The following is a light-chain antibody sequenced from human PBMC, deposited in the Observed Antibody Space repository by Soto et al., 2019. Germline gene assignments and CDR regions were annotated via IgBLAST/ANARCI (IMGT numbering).Light chain of an antibody. CDR1: QDISNY. J-gene: IGKJ3*01. CDR3: QQHDNLPFI. V-gene: IGKV1-33*01. CDR2: DAS. Sequence: DIQMTQSPSSQSASVGDRVTITSQVSQDISNYLNWYQQKPGKAPKLLIYDASNLETGVPSRFSGSGSGTDFTFTISSLQPEDFATYYCQQHDNLPFIFGPGTKVDIK.